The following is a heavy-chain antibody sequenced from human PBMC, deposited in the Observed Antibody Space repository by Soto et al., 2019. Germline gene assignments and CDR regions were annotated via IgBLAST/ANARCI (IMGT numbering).Heavy chain of an antibody. V-gene: IGHV3-48*01. Sequence: PGGSLRLSCAASGFTFSSYSMNWVRQAPGKGLEWVSYISSSSSTIYYADSVKGRFTISRDNAKNSLYLQMNSLRAEDTAVYYCARGQVVASYFNFDYWGQGTLVTVSS. CDR1: GFTFSSYS. CDR2: ISSSSSTI. CDR3: ARGQVVASYFNFDY. D-gene: IGHD2-15*01. J-gene: IGHJ4*02.